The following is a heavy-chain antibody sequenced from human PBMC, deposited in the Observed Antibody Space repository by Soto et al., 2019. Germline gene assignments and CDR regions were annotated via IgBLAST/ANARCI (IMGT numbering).Heavy chain of an antibody. CDR1: GFTFSSYA. CDR2: ISGSGGST. Sequence: EVQLLESGGGSVQPGKSLRLSCAASGFTFSSYAMSWVRQAPGKGLEWVSVISGSGGSTYYADSVKGRFTISRDNSKNTLYLQMNNLRAEDTAVDYCAKGLPERRSAYYRYNWFDPWGQGTLVTVSS. J-gene: IGHJ5*02. CDR3: AKGLPERRSAYYRYNWFDP. D-gene: IGHD3-3*01. V-gene: IGHV3-23*01.